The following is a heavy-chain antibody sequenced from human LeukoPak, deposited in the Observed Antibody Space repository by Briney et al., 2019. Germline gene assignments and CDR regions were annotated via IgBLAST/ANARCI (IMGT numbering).Heavy chain of an antibody. CDR3: ARDQTWPV. Sequence: ASVTVSCKVSGYTLTELSMHWVRQAPGKGLEWMGGFDPEDGETIYAQKFQGRVTMTTDTSTSTSYMELRSLRSDDTAVYYCARDQTWPVWGQGTLVTGSS. D-gene: IGHD5-24*01. CDR1: GYTLTELS. J-gene: IGHJ4*02. CDR2: FDPEDGET. V-gene: IGHV1-24*01.